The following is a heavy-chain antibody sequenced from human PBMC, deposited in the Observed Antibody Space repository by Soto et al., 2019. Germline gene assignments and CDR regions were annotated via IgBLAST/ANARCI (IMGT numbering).Heavy chain of an antibody. J-gene: IGHJ2*01. CDR3: ARREWSKWYFDL. CDR2: IYSGGNT. D-gene: IGHD3-3*01. V-gene: IGHV3-53*01. Sequence: GGSLRLSCAASEFTVRNYYMAWVRQTPGRGLEWVSVIYSGGNTYYADSVKGRFTISRDDSDNSLYLHMNSLSAVHTAVYYCARREWSKWYFDLLCRGTLVTVSS. CDR1: EFTVRNYY.